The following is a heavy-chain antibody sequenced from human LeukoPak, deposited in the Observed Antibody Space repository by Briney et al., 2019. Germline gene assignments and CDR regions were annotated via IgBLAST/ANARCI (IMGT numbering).Heavy chain of an antibody. CDR3: AREGRYCSSTSCYSLYAFDI. D-gene: IGHD2-2*01. V-gene: IGHV3-30-3*01. J-gene: IGHJ3*02. CDR2: ISYDGSNK. CDR1: GFTFSSYA. Sequence: PGGSLRLSCAASGFTFSSYAMHWVRQAPGKGLEWVAVISYDGSNKYYADSVKGRFTISRDNSKNTLYLQMNSLRAEDTAVYYCAREGRYCSSTSCYSLYAFDIWRQGTMVTVSS.